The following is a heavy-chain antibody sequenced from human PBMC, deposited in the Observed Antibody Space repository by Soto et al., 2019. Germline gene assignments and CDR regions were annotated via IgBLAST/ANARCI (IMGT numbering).Heavy chain of an antibody. Sequence: EVQLVESGGGLVQPGGSLRLSCAASGFTFSSYWMSWVRQAPGKGLEWVANIKQDGSEKYYVDSVKGRFTISRDNAKNSLYLQMHSLRAADTAVYYCARVRTPFKYYFDYLGQGTLVTVSS. CDR3: ARVRTPFKYYFDY. CDR1: GFTFSSYW. V-gene: IGHV3-7*01. J-gene: IGHJ4*02. D-gene: IGHD2-15*01. CDR2: IKQDGSEK.